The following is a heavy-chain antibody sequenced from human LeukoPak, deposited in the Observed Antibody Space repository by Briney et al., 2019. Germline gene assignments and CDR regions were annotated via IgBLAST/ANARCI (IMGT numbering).Heavy chain of an antibody. V-gene: IGHV4-31*03. CDR2: IYYSGST. CDR1: GVSISSGGYY. CDR3: ARGRLRTINYYYYGMDV. Sequence: PSETLSLTCTVSGVSISSGGYYWSWIRQHPGKGLEWIGYIYYSGSTYYNPSLKSRVTISVDTSKNQFSLKLSSVTAADTAVYYCARGRLRTINYYYYGMDVWGQGTTVTVSS. D-gene: IGHD4-17*01. J-gene: IGHJ6*02.